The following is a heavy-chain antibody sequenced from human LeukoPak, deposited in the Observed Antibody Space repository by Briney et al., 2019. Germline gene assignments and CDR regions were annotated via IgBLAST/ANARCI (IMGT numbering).Heavy chain of an antibody. J-gene: IGHJ4*02. CDR1: GFTFSSYS. V-gene: IGHV3-21*01. D-gene: IGHD6-6*01. CDR3: ARDEGIAARPVDY. CDR2: ISSSSSYI. Sequence: GGSLRLSCAASGFTFSSYSMNWVRQAPGKGLEWVSSISSSSSYIYYADSVKGRFTISRDNAKSSLYLQMNSLRAEDTAVYYCARDEGIAARPVDYWGQGTLVTVSS.